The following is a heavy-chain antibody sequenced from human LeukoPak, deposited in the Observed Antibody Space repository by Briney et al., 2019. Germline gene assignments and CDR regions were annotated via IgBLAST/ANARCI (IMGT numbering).Heavy chain of an antibody. CDR1: GGSFSGYY. Sequence: PSETLSLTCAVYGGSFSGYYWSWIRQPPGKGLEWIGEINHSGSTNYNPSLKGRVTISVDTSKNQFSLKLSSVTAADTAVYYCARRGCSSTSCWVSYYYYYYMDVWGKGTTVTVSS. J-gene: IGHJ6*03. CDR3: ARRGCSSTSCWVSYYYYYYMDV. D-gene: IGHD2-2*01. V-gene: IGHV4-34*01. CDR2: INHSGST.